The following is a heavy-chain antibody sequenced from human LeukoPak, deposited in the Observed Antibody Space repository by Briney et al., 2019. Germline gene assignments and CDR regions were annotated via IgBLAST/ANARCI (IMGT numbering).Heavy chain of an antibody. D-gene: IGHD3-9*01. V-gene: IGHV3-7*05. CDR2: IKQDGSEK. CDR3: ARAPTGYSPFDY. Sequence: GGSLRLSCAASGFTFSNAWMSWVRQAPGKGLEWVANIKQDGSEKYYVDSVKGRFTISRDNAKNSLYLQMNSLRAEDTAVYYCARAPTGYSPFDYWGQGTLVTVSS. CDR1: GFTFSNAW. J-gene: IGHJ4*02.